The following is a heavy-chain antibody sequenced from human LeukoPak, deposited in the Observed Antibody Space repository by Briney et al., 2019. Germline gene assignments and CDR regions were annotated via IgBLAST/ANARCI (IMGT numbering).Heavy chain of an antibody. Sequence: GGSLRLSCTAAGFTFGDYAMSWVRQAPGKGLEWVGFIRSKAYGETADYAASVKGRFTISRDDSKAIAYLQMNSLKTEDTAVYHCTRDRGAYNLYDYWGQGTLVTVSS. CDR2: IRSKAYGETA. CDR3: TRDRGAYNLYDY. D-gene: IGHD1-1*01. CDR1: GFTFGDYA. J-gene: IGHJ4*02. V-gene: IGHV3-49*04.